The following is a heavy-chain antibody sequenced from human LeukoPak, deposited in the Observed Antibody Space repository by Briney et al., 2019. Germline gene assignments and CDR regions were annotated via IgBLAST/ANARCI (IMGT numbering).Heavy chain of an antibody. CDR2: ISSSGSPI. J-gene: IGHJ4*02. V-gene: IGHV3-48*01. CDR1: GFRFSDYS. CDR3: ARTTVVAKYFDY. Sequence: PGGSLRLSCAASGFRFSDYSMNWVRQAPGKGLEWISYISSSGSPIYYADSVKGRFTIARDNAKNSLFLQMNSLRAEDTAVYYCARTTVVAKYFDYWGQGTLVTVSS. D-gene: IGHD4-23*01.